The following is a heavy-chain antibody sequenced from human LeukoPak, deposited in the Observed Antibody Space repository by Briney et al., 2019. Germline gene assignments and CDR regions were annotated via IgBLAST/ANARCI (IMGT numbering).Heavy chain of an antibody. V-gene: IGHV3-23*01. CDR3: AKDPRRSSKQLAVDY. J-gene: IGHJ4*02. Sequence: SGGSLRLSCAASGFTFSSYAMRWVRQAPGKGLEWVSAISGSGGSTFYADSVKGRFTISRDKSKNTLYLHMNSLRAEDTAVYYCAKDPRRSSKQLAVDYWGEGTPVTVSS. D-gene: IGHD6-13*01. CDR2: ISGSGGST. CDR1: GFTFSSYA.